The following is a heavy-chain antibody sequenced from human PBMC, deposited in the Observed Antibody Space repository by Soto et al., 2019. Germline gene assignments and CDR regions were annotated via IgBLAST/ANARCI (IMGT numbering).Heavy chain of an antibody. D-gene: IGHD3-10*01. CDR1: GGSFSGYY. CDR2: INHSGST. V-gene: IGHV4-34*01. CDR3: ARSSKFTYYYGSGSYSGWWFDP. Sequence: SETLSLTCAVYGGSFSGYYWSWIRQPPGKGLEWIGEINHSGSTNYNPSLKSRVTISVDTSKNQFSLKLSSVTAADTAVYYCARSSKFTYYYGSGSYSGWWFDPWGQGTLVTVSS. J-gene: IGHJ5*02.